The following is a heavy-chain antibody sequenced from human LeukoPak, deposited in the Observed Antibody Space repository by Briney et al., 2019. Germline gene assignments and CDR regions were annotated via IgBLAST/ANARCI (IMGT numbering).Heavy chain of an antibody. V-gene: IGHV3-23*01. CDR3: AKASDDFWRGYTNWFDP. D-gene: IGHD3-3*01. J-gene: IGHJ5*02. CDR2: IGGSGGNT. CDR1: GFTFSSYV. Sequence: GGSLRLSCAASGFTFSSYVMNWVRQAPGKGLEWVSAIGGSGGNTFSADSVKGRFSISRDNSKNTLYLQMNSLRAEDTAIYYCAKASDDFWRGYTNWFDPWGQGTLVTVSS.